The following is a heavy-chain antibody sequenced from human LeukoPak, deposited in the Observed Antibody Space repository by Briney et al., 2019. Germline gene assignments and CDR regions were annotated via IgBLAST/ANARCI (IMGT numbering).Heavy chain of an antibody. CDR1: GGSISSGGYY. CDR3: ARRTRAYSGSSYYYGMDV. D-gene: IGHD1-7*01. V-gene: IGHV4-61*08. CDR2: IYYSGST. Sequence: PSETLSLTCTVSGGSISSGGYYWSWIRQPPGKGLEWIGYIYYSGSTNYNPSLKSRVTISVDTSKNQFSLKLSSVTAADTAVYYCARRTRAYSGSSYYYGMDVWGQGTTVTVSS. J-gene: IGHJ6*02.